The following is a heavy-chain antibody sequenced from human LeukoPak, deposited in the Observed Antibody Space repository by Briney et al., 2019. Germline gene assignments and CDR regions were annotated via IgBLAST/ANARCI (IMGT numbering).Heavy chain of an antibody. V-gene: IGHV3-9*01. CDR1: GFTFDDYA. Sequence: PGGSLRLSCAASGFTFDDYAMHWVRQAPGKGLEWVSGISWNSGSIGYADSVKGRFTISRDNAKNSLYLQMNSLRAEDTALYYCAKDFSPYSSSWYLGWFDPWGQGTLVTVSS. CDR2: ISWNSGSI. J-gene: IGHJ5*02. D-gene: IGHD6-13*01. CDR3: AKDFSPYSSSWYLGWFDP.